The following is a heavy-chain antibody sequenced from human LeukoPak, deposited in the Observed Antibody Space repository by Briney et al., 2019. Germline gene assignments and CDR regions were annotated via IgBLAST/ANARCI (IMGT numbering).Heavy chain of an antibody. CDR3: AKSQWLFYFDY. V-gene: IGHV3-30-3*02. D-gene: IGHD3-22*01. CDR2: ISYDGSNI. Sequence: GRSLRLSCAASGFTFSHYAMHWVRQAPGKGLEWVALISYDGSNIQYADSLKGRFTISRDNSKNSLYLQMNSLRAEDTAVYYCAKSQWLFYFDYWGQGTLVTVSS. CDR1: GFTFSHYA. J-gene: IGHJ4*02.